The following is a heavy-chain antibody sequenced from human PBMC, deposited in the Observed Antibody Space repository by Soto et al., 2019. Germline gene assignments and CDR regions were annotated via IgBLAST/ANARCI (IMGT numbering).Heavy chain of an antibody. CDR1: GGSISSSSYY. D-gene: IGHD6-13*01. CDR3: ARKRVRSSWWWGWFDP. V-gene: IGHV4-39*01. Sequence: SYPLSLTCTVSGGSISSSSYYWGWILQPPGKGLEWIGSIYYSGSTYYNPSLKSRVTISVDTSKNQFSLKLSSVTAADTAVYYCARKRVRSSWWWGWFDPWGQGTLVTVSS. J-gene: IGHJ5*02. CDR2: IYYSGST.